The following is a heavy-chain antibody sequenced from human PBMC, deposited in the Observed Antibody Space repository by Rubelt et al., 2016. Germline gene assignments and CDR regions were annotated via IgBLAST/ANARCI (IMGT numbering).Heavy chain of an antibody. CDR3: ARHSHNCSSTSCGLNWFDP. J-gene: IGHJ5*02. CDR2: IYYSGST. CDR1: GCSISSSRYF. Sequence: QLQLQDSGPGLVKPSETLSLTCTVSGCSISSSRYFWGWIRQPPGKGLEWIGSIYYSGSTYYNPSLKSRVTISVDPSEHQISLKLGSVTAADAAVYYCARHSHNCSSTSCGLNWFDPWGQGTLVTVSS. D-gene: IGHD2-2*01. V-gene: IGHV4-39*01.